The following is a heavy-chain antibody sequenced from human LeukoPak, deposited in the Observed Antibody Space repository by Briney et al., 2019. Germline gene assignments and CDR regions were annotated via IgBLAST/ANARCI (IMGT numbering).Heavy chain of an antibody. V-gene: IGHV4-59*01. J-gene: IGHJ4*02. CDR3: ARHNSSSWYFPLTNYFDC. Sequence: SETLSLTCTVSGGSLSSYYWCWIRQPPGQGLEWIGYIYYSGSTKYNPSLKSRVTISVDTSKNQFSLKLSSVTTADTAVYYCARHNSSSWYFPLTNYFDCWGQGTLVTVSS. CDR1: GGSLSSYY. CDR2: IYYSGST. D-gene: IGHD6-13*01.